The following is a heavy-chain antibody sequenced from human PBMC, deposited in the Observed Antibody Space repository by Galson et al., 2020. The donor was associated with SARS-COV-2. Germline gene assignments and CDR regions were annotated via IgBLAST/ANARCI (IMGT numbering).Heavy chain of an antibody. CDR2: ISWNSGSI. J-gene: IGHJ6*03. V-gene: IGHV3-9*01. Sequence: GGSLRLSCAASGFTFDDYAMHWVRQAPGKGLEWVSGISWNSGSIGYADSVKGRFTISRDNAKNSLYLQMNSLRAEDTAVYYCARAQEAALRYYYYYMDVWGKGTTVTVSS. CDR1: GFTFDDYA. CDR3: ARAQEAALRYYYYYMDV. D-gene: IGHD6-6*01.